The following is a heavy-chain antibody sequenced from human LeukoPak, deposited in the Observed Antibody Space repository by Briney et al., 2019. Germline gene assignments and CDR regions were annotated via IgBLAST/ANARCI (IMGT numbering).Heavy chain of an antibody. CDR3: ARGEGVPAATYYFDY. D-gene: IGHD2-2*01. CDR2: INHSGST. J-gene: IGHJ4*02. Sequence: SETLSLTCAVYGGSFSGYYWSWIRQPPGKGLEWIGEINHSGSTNYNPSLKSRVTISVDTSKNQFSLKLRPVTAADTAVYYCARGEGVPAATYYFDYWGQGTLVTVSS. CDR1: GGSFSGYY. V-gene: IGHV4-34*01.